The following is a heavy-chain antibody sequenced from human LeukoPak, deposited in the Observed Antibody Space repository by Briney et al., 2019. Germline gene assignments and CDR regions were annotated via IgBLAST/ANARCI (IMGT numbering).Heavy chain of an antibody. CDR1: GGSISSYY. J-gene: IGHJ3*02. CDR2: IYYSGST. D-gene: IGHD1-26*01. CDR3: ARGQAVGGSFDI. V-gene: IGHV4-59*12. Sequence: SETLSLTCTVSGGSISSYYWSWIRQPPGKGLEWIGYIYYSGSTNYNPSLKSRVTMSVDTSKNQFSLKLSSVTAADTAVYYCARGQAVGGSFDIWGQGTMVTVSS.